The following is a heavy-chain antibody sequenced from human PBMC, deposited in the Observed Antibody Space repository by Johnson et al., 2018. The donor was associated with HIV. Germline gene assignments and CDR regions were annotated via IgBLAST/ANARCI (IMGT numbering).Heavy chain of an antibody. V-gene: IGHV3-64*01. CDR2: ISSNGGST. J-gene: IGHJ3*02. Sequence: EQLVESGGGLVQPGGSLRLSCAASGFTFSSYAMHWVRQAPGKGLEYVSAISSNGGSTYYANSVKGRFTISRDNSKNTLYLQMGSLRAEDMAVYYCARALGYCSGGSCPLDAFDIWGQGTMVTVSS. D-gene: IGHD2-15*01. CDR3: ARALGYCSGGSCPLDAFDI. CDR1: GFTFSSYA.